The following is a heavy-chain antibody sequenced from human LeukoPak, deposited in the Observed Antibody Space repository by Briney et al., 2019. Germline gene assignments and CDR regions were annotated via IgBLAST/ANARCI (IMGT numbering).Heavy chain of an antibody. D-gene: IGHD6-13*01. CDR3: ARATGYSSSWYWFDP. J-gene: IGHJ5*02. Sequence: TSSETLSLTCTVSGGSISSYYWSWIRQPPGKGLEWIGYIYTSGSTNYNPSLKSRVTISVDTSKNQFSLKLSSVTAADTAVYYCARATGYSSSWYWFDPWGQGTLVTVSS. CDR1: GGSISSYY. V-gene: IGHV4-4*09. CDR2: IYTSGST.